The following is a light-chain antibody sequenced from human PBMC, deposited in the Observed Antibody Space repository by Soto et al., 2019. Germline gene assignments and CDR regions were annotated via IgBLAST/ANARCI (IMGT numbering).Light chain of an antibody. CDR3: SSYTSSSNVV. J-gene: IGLJ2*01. V-gene: IGLV2-14*01. CDR1: SSDVGSYNY. CDR2: DVS. Sequence: QSALTQPASVSGSPGQSITISCTGTSSDVGSYNYVSWYQQHPGKAPKFMIYDVSNRPSGVSNRFSGSKSGNTASLTISGLQAEDEADYYCSSYTSSSNVVFGGGTKVTAL.